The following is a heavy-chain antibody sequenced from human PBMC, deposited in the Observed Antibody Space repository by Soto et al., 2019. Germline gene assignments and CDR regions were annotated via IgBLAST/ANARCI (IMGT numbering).Heavy chain of an antibody. CDR1: GGSISDYY. V-gene: IGHV4-59*08. CDR2: LYNFGIT. J-gene: IGHJ4*02. Sequence: SETLSLTSTVSGGSISDYYWSWLRHPLGYALDWIGYLYNFGITTYNTSLRSRFTMSLDMSQGLFSLKLSSGTVIDIAVYYCARHVNFPLAGTGFDSWGRGTLVTVS. D-gene: IGHD6-19*01. CDR3: ARHVNFPLAGTGFDS.